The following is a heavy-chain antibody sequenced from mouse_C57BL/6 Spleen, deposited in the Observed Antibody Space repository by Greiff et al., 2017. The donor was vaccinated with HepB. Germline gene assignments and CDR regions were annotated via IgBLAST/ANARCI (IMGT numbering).Heavy chain of an antibody. J-gene: IGHJ1*03. Sequence: EVKLVESVAELVRPGASVKLSCTASGFNIKNTYMHWVKQRPEQGLEWIGRIDPANGNTKYAPKFQGKATITADTSSNTAYLQLSSLTSEDTAIYYCARSGGSSYRYFDVWGTGTTVTVSS. V-gene: IGHV14-3*01. CDR3: ARSGGSSYRYFDV. CDR2: IDPANGNT. D-gene: IGHD1-1*01. CDR1: GFNIKNTY.